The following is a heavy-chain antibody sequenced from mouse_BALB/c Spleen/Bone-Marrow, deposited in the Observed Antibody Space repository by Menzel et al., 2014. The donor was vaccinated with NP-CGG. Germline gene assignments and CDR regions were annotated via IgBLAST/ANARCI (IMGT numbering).Heavy chain of an antibody. CDR2: ILPGSGST. CDR3: ARDGNYPAWFSY. Sequence: QVQLKDSGAELMKPGASVKISCKASGYTFSNYWIEWVRQRPGHGLEWIGEILPGSGSTNYNEKFKGRATIAAETSSITAYMQLSSLTSEDSAVYYCARDGNYPAWFSYWGHGTLVTVSA. J-gene: IGHJ3*01. D-gene: IGHD2-1*01. CDR1: GYTFSNYW. V-gene: IGHV1-9*01.